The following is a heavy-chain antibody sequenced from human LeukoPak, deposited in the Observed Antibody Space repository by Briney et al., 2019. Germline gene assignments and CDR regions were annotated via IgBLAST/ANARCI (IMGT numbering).Heavy chain of an antibody. CDR1: GFTFSTYG. CDR3: AKVYSSSSDFNAFDI. Sequence: GRSLRLSCAASGFTFSTYGMHWVRQAPGKGLEWVAVISYDGSNKYYADSVKGRFTISRDNSKNTLYLQMNSLRAEDTAVYYCAKVYSSSSDFNAFDIWGQGTMVTVSS. J-gene: IGHJ3*02. CDR2: ISYDGSNK. D-gene: IGHD6-6*01. V-gene: IGHV3-30*18.